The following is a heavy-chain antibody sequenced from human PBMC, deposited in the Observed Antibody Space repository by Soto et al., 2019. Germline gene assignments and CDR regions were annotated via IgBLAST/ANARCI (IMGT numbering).Heavy chain of an antibody. Sequence: SETLSLTCTVSGCSISSYYWSWIRQRPGKGLEWIGYIYYSGSTNYNPSLKSRVTISVDTSKNQFSLKLSPVTAADTAVYYCARVLESPQEGVATVAGNDAFASWAQGTTVPVSS. D-gene: IGHD6-19*01. CDR3: ARVLESPQEGVATVAGNDAFAS. V-gene: IGHV4-59*01. J-gene: IGHJ3*02. CDR1: GCSISSYY. CDR2: IYYSGST.